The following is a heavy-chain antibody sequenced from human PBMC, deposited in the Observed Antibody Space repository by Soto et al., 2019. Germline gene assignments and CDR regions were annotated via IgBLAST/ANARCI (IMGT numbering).Heavy chain of an antibody. CDR1: GFTFSSYG. CDR2: ISYGGSNK. J-gene: IGHJ6*01. CDR3: AQDLGTLTTSAYYSGMDV. V-gene: IGHV3-30*18. Sequence: GGSLRLSCAASGFTFSSYGMHWVRQAPGKGLEWVAVISYGGSNKYYADYVKGRFTISRDNSKNTLYLQMNSLRAEDTAVYYCAQDLGTLTTSAYYSGMDVWGQGTTVTVSS. D-gene: IGHD4-17*01.